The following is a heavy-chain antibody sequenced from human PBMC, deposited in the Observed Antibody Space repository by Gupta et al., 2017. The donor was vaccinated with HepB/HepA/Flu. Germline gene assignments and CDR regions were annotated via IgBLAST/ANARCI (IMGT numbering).Heavy chain of an antibody. V-gene: IGHV5-51*01. D-gene: IGHD2-8*02. J-gene: IGHJ5*02. CDR2: IYPRDSDT. CDR1: GYSVSTYW. Sequence: EVQLVQSGAEVKKPGESLKISCKASGYSVSTYWIAWVRQMPGKGLEWMGIIYPRDSDTRNSPTFQGQVTISVDKSTTTAYLQWSSLEASDTAIYYCARDCCTDTTCWNWFDPWGQGTLVTVSS. CDR3: ARDCCTDTTCWNWFDP.